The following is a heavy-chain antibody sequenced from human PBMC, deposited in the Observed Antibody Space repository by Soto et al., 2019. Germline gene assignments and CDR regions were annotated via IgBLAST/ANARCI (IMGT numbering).Heavy chain of an antibody. D-gene: IGHD3-10*01. V-gene: IGHV3-21*01. CDR1: GFTFSSYS. CDR2: ISSSSSYI. J-gene: IGHJ4*02. CDR3: ARENYNPQDFYRFGPPRRGNEYFDY. Sequence: GGSLRLSCAASGFTFSSYSMNWVRQAPGKGLEWVSSISSSSSYIYYADSVKGRFTISRDNAKNSLYLQMNSLRAEDTAVYYCARENYNPQDFYRFGPPRRGNEYFDYWGQGTLVTVSS.